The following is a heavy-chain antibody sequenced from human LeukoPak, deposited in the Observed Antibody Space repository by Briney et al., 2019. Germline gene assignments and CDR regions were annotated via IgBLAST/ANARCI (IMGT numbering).Heavy chain of an antibody. J-gene: IGHJ5*02. CDR1: GGSISSGGYS. V-gene: IGHV4-30-2*01. CDR2: IYHSGST. CDR3: ARGDMGGSGSYFLNWFDP. Sequence: PSQTLSLTCAVSGGSISSGGYSWSWIRQPPGKGLERIGYIYHSGSTYYNPSLKSRVTISVDRSKNQFSLKLSSVTAADTAVYYCARGDMGGSGSYFLNWFDPWGQGTLVTVSS. D-gene: IGHD3-10*01.